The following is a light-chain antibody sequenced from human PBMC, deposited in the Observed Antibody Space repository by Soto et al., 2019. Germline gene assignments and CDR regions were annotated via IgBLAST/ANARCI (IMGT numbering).Light chain of an antibody. CDR2: DVS. J-gene: IGKJ2*01. Sequence: EIVLTQSPATLSLSPGERATLSCRASQSVSNYLAWYQQRPGQAPRLLIYDVSNRATGIPARFSGSGSGTDFTLDISNLDPEDVAVYYCQQRSNWPLYTFGQGTKLEIK. V-gene: IGKV3-11*01. CDR3: QQRSNWPLYT. CDR1: QSVSNY.